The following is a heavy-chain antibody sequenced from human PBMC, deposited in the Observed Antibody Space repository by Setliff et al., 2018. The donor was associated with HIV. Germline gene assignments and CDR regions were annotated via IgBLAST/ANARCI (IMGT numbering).Heavy chain of an antibody. D-gene: IGHD5-12*01. CDR1: GDSINTPHC. CDR2: IHQDGSEK. J-gene: IGHJ4*02. V-gene: IGHV3-7*03. Sequence: ETLSLTCAVSGDSINTPHCWSWVRQAPGKGLEWVANIHQDGSEKYYVDSVKGRFTISRDNAKNSLYLQMNSLRAEDTAMYYCVRDGYNNWDLDHWGQGTLVTVSS. CDR3: VRDGYNNWDLDH.